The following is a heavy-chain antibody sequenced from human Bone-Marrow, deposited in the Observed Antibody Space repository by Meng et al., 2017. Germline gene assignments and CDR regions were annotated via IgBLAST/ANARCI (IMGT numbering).Heavy chain of an antibody. D-gene: IGHD3-10*01. Sequence: QGPLQRGGAGLLKPPAPRSPPCAVYGGSFSGYYWSWIRQPPGKGLEWIGEINHSGSTNYNPSLKSRVTISVDTSKNQFSLKLSSVTAADTAVYYCARAYYGSGSYYQNWGQGTLVTVSS. CDR3: ARAYYGSGSYYQN. CDR1: GGSFSGYY. V-gene: IGHV4-34*01. J-gene: IGHJ4*02. CDR2: INHSGST.